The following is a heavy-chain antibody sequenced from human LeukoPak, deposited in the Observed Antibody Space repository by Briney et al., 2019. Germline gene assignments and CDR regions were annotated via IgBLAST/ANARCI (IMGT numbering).Heavy chain of an antibody. CDR3: ARGGISGYDDPPYNWFDP. J-gene: IGHJ5*02. CDR2: ISAYNGNT. Sequence: GASVKVSCKASGYTFTSYGISWVRQAPGQGLEWMGWISAYNGNTNYAQKLQGRVTMTTDTSTSTAYMELRSLRSDDTAVYYCARGGISGYDDPPYNWFDPWGQGTLVTVSS. V-gene: IGHV1-18*01. D-gene: IGHD5-12*01. CDR1: GYTFTSYG.